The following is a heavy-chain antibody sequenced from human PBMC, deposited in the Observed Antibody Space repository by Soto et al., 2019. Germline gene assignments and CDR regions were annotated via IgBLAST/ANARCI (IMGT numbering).Heavy chain of an antibody. CDR1: GFTLTKAS. D-gene: IGHD3-22*01. V-gene: IGHV3-15*01. CDR3: TTAPFSFITLPGTSFLIGMDV. Sequence: PGGSLRLSCAASGFTLTKASMSWVRQAPGKGLEWVGHIKSNADGGATDYAAPVKGRFTVSRDDSRNTLYLQLNSLKTEDTAVYYCTTAPFSFITLPGTSFLIGMDVWGQGTSVPVSS. J-gene: IGHJ6*02. CDR2: IKSNADGGAT.